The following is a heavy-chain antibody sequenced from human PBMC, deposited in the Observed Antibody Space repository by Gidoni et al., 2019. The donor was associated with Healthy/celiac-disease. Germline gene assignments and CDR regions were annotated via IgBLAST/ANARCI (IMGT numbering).Heavy chain of an antibody. Sequence: QVQLQESGPGLVKPSETLSLTCTVSGGSISSYYWSWTRQPPGKGLEWIGYIYYSGSTNYNPSLKSRVTISVDTSKNQFSLKLSSVTAADTAVYYCAGTPRDGYRQTVFDYWGQGTLVTVSS. CDR1: GGSISSYY. D-gene: IGHD5-12*01. V-gene: IGHV4-59*08. CDR2: IYYSGST. CDR3: AGTPRDGYRQTVFDY. J-gene: IGHJ4*02.